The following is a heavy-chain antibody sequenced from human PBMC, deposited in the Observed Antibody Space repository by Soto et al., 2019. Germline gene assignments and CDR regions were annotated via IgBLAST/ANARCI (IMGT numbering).Heavy chain of an antibody. J-gene: IGHJ4*02. CDR2: ISYDGSNK. V-gene: IGHV3-30-3*01. CDR3: ARAGFNYYFDY. CDR1: GFTFSNYA. Sequence: QVQVVESGGGVVQPGRSLRLSCAASGFTFSNYAMHWVRQAPGKGLEWVAVISYDGSNKYYADSVKGRLTISRDNSKNTVYLQVNSLRAEDTAVYFCARAGFNYYFDYWGLGTLVTVSS.